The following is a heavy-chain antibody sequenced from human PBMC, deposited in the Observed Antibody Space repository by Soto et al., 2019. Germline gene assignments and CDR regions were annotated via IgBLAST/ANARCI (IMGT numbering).Heavy chain of an antibody. D-gene: IGHD6-19*01. V-gene: IGHV3-30*18. CDR2: ISYDGSNK. J-gene: IGHJ4*02. Sequence: PGGSLRLSCAASGFTFSSYGMHWVRQAPGKGLEWVAVISYDGSNKYYADSVKGRFTISRDNSKNTLYLQMNSLRAEDTAVYYCAKKASYSSGWYTIDYWGQGT. CDR1: GFTFSSYG. CDR3: AKKASYSSGWYTIDY.